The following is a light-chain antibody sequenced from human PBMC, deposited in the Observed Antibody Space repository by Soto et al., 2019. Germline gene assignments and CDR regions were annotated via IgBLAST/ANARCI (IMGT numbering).Light chain of an antibody. J-gene: IGKJ1*01. V-gene: IGKV3-20*01. Sequence: EIVLTQSPGTLSLSPGERSTLSFMSSQSVSSSYLAWYQQKPGQAPRLLIYGASSRATGIPDRFSGSGSGTDFTLKISRVEAEDVGVYYCMQRIEFPWTFGQGTKVDNK. CDR1: QSVSSSY. CDR2: GAS. CDR3: MQRIEFPWT.